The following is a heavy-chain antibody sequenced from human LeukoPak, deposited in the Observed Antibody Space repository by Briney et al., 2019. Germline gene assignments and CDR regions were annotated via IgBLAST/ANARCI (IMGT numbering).Heavy chain of an antibody. J-gene: IGHJ4*02. CDR2: INQSGAT. D-gene: IGHD1-1*01. CDR1: GGSFSDYD. CDR3: ARYVPVKTGPTRASFDH. V-gene: IGHV4-34*01. Sequence: KPSETLSLTCSVYGGSFSDYDWSWVRQAPGRGLQWIGEINQSGATNCDPSLKSRVTMSIDTSKSQFSLSLRSVTAADTAVYFCARYVPVKTGPTRASFDHWGQGILVTVSS.